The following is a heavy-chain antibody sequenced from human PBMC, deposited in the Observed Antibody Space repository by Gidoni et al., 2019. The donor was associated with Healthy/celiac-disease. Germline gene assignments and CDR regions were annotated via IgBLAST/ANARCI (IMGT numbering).Heavy chain of an antibody. CDR2: ISSSSSKI. CDR1: GFPFSSYS. Sequence: EVQLVESGGGLVKPGGSLRLSCAASGFPFSSYSMNWVRQAPGKGLEWVSSISSSSSKIYYADSVKGRFTISRDNAKNSLYLQMNSLRAEDTAVYYCARDRTVTTAAFDIWGQGTMVTVSS. CDR3: ARDRTVTTAAFDI. D-gene: IGHD4-17*01. V-gene: IGHV3-21*01. J-gene: IGHJ3*02.